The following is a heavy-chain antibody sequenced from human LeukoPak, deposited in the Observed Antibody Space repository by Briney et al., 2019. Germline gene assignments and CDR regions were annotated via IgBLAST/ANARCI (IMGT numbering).Heavy chain of an antibody. CDR1: GFTFSSYS. V-gene: IGHV3-21*01. CDR3: ARDPAKYCTNGVCYSDV. Sequence: GGSLRLSCAASGFTFSSYSMNWVRQAPGKGLEWVSSISSSSSSYIYYADSVKGRFTISRDNAKNSLYLQMNSLRAEDTAVYYCARDPAKYCTNGVCYSDVWGKGTTVTVSS. J-gene: IGHJ6*04. D-gene: IGHD2-8*01. CDR2: ISSSSSSYI.